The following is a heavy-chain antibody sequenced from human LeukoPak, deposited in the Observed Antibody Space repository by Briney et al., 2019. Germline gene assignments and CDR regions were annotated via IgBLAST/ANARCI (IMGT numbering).Heavy chain of an antibody. CDR1: GFTFSNAW. CDR2: IKSKTDGGTT. D-gene: IGHD4/OR15-4a*01. V-gene: IGHV3-15*01. Sequence: PGGSLRLSCAASGFTFSNAWMSWVRQAPGKGLEWVGRIKSKTDGGTTDYAAPVKGRFTISRDDSKNTLYLQMNSLKTEDTAVYYCTTDLRLWEKFDYWGQGTLVTVSS. CDR3: TTDLRLWEKFDY. J-gene: IGHJ4*02.